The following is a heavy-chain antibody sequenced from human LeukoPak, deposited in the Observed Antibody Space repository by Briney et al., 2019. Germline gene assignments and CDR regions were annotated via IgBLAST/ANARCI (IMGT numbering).Heavy chain of an antibody. CDR2: INPNSGGT. CDR1: GYTFTGCY. Sequence: ASVKVSCKASGYTFTGCYMHWVRQAPGQGLEWMGWINPNSGGTNYAQKFQGRVTMTRDTSISTAYMELSRLRSDDTAVYYCARGAFYYDNAFDIWGQGTMVTVSS. D-gene: IGHD3-22*01. J-gene: IGHJ3*02. CDR3: ARGAFYYDNAFDI. V-gene: IGHV1-2*02.